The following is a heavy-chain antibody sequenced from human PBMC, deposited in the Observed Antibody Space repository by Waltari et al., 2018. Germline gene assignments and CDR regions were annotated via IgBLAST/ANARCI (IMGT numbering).Heavy chain of an antibody. CDR2: ISTGNGHA. CDR3: ARGGSRAGFDY. J-gene: IGHJ4*02. CDR1: GYTFINHG. D-gene: IGHD3-10*01. Sequence: QVQLLQSGAEVKKPGASVKLYCKASGYTFINHGIHWVRQAPGQRLEWMGWISTGNGHARYSQKFQDRVTITRDTSATTVYMEVTTLKSEDTAVFYCARGGSRAGFDYWGQGTLVTVSS. V-gene: IGHV1-3*04.